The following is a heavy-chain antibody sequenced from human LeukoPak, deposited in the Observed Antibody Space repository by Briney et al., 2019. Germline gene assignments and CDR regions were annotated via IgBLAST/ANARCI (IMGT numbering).Heavy chain of an antibody. CDR2: IYYSGST. CDR3: AGGGDSGVGAFDI. D-gene: IGHD5-12*01. V-gene: IGHV4-31*03. J-gene: IGHJ3*02. Sequence: TLSLTCTVSGGSISSGGYYWSWIRQHPGKGLEWIGYIYYSGSTYYNPSLKSRVTISVDTSKNQFSLKLSSVTAADTAVYYCAGGGDSGVGAFDIWGQGTMVTVSS. CDR1: GGSISSGGYY.